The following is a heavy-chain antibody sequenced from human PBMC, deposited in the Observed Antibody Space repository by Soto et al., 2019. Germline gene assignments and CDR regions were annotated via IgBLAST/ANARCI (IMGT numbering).Heavy chain of an antibody. J-gene: IGHJ6*02. V-gene: IGHV5-51*01. CDR1: GYSFTSYW. CDR2: IYPGDSDT. Sequence: PGESLKISCKGSGYSFTSYWIGWVRQMPGRGLEWMGIIYPGDSDTRYSPSFQGQVTISADKSISTAYLQWSSLKASDTAMYYCARGHFYFWSGYPPNAMDVWGQGTTVTVSS. CDR3: ARGHFYFWSGYPPNAMDV. D-gene: IGHD3-3*01.